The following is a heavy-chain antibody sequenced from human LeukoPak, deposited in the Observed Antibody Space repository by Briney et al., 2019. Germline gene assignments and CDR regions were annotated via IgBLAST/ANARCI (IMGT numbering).Heavy chain of an antibody. V-gene: IGHV3-30*04. CDR1: GFTFSSHS. CDR2: VSSDGNSK. J-gene: IGHJ4*02. CDR3: ARERADAIGAFDS. Sequence: GGSLRLSCEASGFTFSSHSINWVRQAPGQGLEWVAVVSSDGNSKYYGDSVRGRFTISRDNSKNTLWLQMSSLRAEDTALYYCARERADAIGAFDSWGQGTLVTVSS. D-gene: IGHD2-21*01.